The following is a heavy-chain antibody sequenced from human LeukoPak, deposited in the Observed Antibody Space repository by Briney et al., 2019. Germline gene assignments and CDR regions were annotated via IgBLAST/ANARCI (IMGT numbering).Heavy chain of an antibody. CDR3: ARSRSSVLLWFGVGRSDEYYFDY. D-gene: IGHD3-10*01. J-gene: IGHJ4*02. Sequence: ASVKVSCKASGYTFTGYYMHWVRQAPGQGLEWMGWINPNSGGTNYAQKFQGRVTMTRDTSISTAYMELSRLRSDDTAVYYCARSRSSVLLWFGVGRSDEYYFDYWGQGTLVTVSS. V-gene: IGHV1-2*02. CDR2: INPNSGGT. CDR1: GYTFTGYY.